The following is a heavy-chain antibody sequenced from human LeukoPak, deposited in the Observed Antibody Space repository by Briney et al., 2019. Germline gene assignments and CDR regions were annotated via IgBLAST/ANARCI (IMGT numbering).Heavy chain of an antibody. CDR3: ARAPTGTTPFDY. J-gene: IGHJ4*02. V-gene: IGHV1-69*13. CDR1: GGTFSSCA. CDR2: IIPIFGTA. Sequence: SVKVSCKASGGTFSSCAISWVRQAPGQGLEWMGGIIPIFGTANYAQKFQGRVTITADESTSTAYMELSSLRSEDTAVYYCARAPTGTTPFDYWGQGTLVTVSS. D-gene: IGHD1-1*01.